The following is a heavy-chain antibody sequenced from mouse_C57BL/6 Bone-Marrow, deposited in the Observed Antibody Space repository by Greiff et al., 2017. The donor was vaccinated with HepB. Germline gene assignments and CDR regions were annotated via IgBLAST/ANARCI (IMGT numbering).Heavy chain of an antibody. CDR2: IYPGDGDT. CDR1: GYAFSSSW. J-gene: IGHJ4*01. CDR3: ARNIYYGRSPSMDD. D-gene: IGHD1-1*01. Sequence: VQLQQSGPELVKPGASVKISCKASGYAFSSSWMNWVKQRPGKGLEWIGRIYPGDGDTNYNGKFKGKATLTADKSSSTAYMQLSSLTSEDSAVYFCARNIYYGRSPSMDDWGKGTSVTVSS. V-gene: IGHV1-82*01.